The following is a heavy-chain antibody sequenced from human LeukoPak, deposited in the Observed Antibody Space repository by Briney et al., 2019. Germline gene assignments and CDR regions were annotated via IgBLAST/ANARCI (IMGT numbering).Heavy chain of an antibody. V-gene: IGHV3-7*01. CDR3: ARGSSSSPNWFDP. CDR2: IKQDGSGK. D-gene: IGHD6-6*01. J-gene: IGHJ5*02. CDR1: GFMFSDYY. Sequence: PGGSLRLSCAASGFMFSDYYMSWIRQAPGKGLEWVANIKQDGSGKYYMDSVKGRFTISRDNAKNSLYLQMNSLRAEDTAVYYCARGSSSSPNWFDPWGQGTLVTVSS.